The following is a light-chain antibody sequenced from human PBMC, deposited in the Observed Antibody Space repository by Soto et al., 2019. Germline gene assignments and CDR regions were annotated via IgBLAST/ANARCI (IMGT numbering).Light chain of an antibody. Sequence: QPVLTQPPSASGTPGQRVTISCSGSSSNIGSNYVYWYQQLPGTAPKLLIYRNNQRPSGVPDRFSGSKSGTSASLAISGLRSEDEADYYCAAWDDSLSGGNWVFGGGTQLTVL. CDR3: AAWDDSLSGGNWV. J-gene: IGLJ3*02. V-gene: IGLV1-47*01. CDR2: RNN. CDR1: SSNIGSNY.